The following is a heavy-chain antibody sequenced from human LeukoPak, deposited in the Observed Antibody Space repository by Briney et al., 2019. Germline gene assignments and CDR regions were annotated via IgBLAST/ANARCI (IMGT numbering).Heavy chain of an antibody. D-gene: IGHD1-26*01. V-gene: IGHV3-7*01. CDR2: IKRDGSGE. Sequence: GGSLRLSCAASGSIFSSRWMSWVRQAPGKGLEWVANIKRDGSGEYYVDSVKGRFTISRDNAKNSLYLQMNSLRAEDTAVYYCASLLGDKTIFDYWGQGTLVTVSS. J-gene: IGHJ4*02. CDR3: ASLLGDKTIFDY. CDR1: GSIFSSRW.